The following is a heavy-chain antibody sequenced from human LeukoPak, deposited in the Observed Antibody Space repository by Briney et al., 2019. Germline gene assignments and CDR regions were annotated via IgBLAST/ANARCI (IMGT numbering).Heavy chain of an antibody. Sequence: GASVKVSCKASGYTFTSYGISWVRRAPGQGLEWMGWISAYNGNANYAQKLQGRVTMTTDTSTSTAYMELRSLRSDDTAMYYCARAEQWLEIDYWGQGTLVTVSS. D-gene: IGHD6-19*01. J-gene: IGHJ4*02. CDR1: GYTFTSYG. CDR3: ARAEQWLEIDY. CDR2: ISAYNGNA. V-gene: IGHV1-18*01.